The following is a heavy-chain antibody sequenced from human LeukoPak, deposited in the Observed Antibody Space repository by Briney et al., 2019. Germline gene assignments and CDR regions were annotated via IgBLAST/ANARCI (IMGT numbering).Heavy chain of an antibody. CDR1: GFTFSTYN. V-gene: IGHV3-21*01. CDR2: ISSSSSYI. CDR3: ARVEWVATRTFDY. J-gene: IGHJ4*02. D-gene: IGHD5-12*01. Sequence: GGSLRLSCAASGFTFSTYNMNWVRQAPGKGLEWVSSISSSSSYIYYADSVKGRFTISRDNAKNSLYLQMNSLRAEDTAVYYCARVEWVATRTFDYWGQGTLVTVSS.